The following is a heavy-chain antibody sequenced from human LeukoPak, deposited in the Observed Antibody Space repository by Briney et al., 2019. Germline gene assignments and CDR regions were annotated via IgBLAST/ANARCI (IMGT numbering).Heavy chain of an antibody. CDR3: ARGWLQLLGRAFDI. Sequence: ASVKVSCKASGYTFTGYYIHWVRQAPGQGLEWMGWINPNSGGTNYAQKLQGRVTMTTDTSTSTAYMELRSLRSDDTAVYYCARGWLQLLGRAFDIWGQGTMVTVSS. CDR1: GYTFTGYY. V-gene: IGHV1-2*02. D-gene: IGHD5-24*01. CDR2: INPNSGGT. J-gene: IGHJ3*02.